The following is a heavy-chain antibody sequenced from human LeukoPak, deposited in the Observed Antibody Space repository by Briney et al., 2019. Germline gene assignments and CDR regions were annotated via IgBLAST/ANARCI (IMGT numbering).Heavy chain of an antibody. CDR1: GYTFTAYY. D-gene: IGHD1-1*01. J-gene: IGHJ3*02. V-gene: IGHV1-46*01. CDR2: INPSGGST. CDR3: ARDLDWNDNDAFDI. Sequence: ASVKVSCKASGYTFTAYYLHWARQAPGQGLEWMGIINPSGGSTTYAQRFQGRVTMTRDTSTSTVYMELSSLRSEDTAVYYCARDLDWNDNDAFDIWGQGTMVTVSS.